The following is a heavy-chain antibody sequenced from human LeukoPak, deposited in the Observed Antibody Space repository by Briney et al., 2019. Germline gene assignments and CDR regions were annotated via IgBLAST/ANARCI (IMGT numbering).Heavy chain of an antibody. V-gene: IGHV1-69*13. D-gene: IGHD3-3*01. Sequence: SVKVSCKASGGTFSSYAISWVRQAPGQGLEWMGGIIPIFGTANYAQKFQGRVTITADEATSTAYMELSSLRSEDTAVYYCAREPVSDYDFSSHNWFAPWGQGTLVTVSS. J-gene: IGHJ5*02. CDR2: IIPIFGTA. CDR3: AREPVSDYDFSSHNWFAP. CDR1: GGTFSSYA.